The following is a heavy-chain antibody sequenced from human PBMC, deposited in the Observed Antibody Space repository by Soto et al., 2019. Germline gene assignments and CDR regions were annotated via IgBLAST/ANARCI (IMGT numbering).Heavy chain of an antibody. CDR2: VSSSGSST. D-gene: IGHD2-21*01. CDR3: ARRDCGSGRNCEFGAPAFAY. CDR1: GLTFSNMD. J-gene: IGHJ4*02. V-gene: IGHV3-23*01. Sequence: EVQLLESGGDLVQPGGSLRLSCAASGLTFSNMDRGGVRKPPGRGRGWVSGVSSSGSSTYYADSVKGRFTISRDNSKNTLYLQMSSLGAADTAVYHCARRDCGSGRNCEFGAPAFAYWGQGNLVTVTS.